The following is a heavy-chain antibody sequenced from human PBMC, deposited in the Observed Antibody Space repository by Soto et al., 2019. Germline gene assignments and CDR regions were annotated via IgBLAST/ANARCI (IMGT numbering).Heavy chain of an antibody. CDR1: EFTFNSYA. J-gene: IGHJ4*02. CDR2: ISSYGADT. D-gene: IGHD6-19*01. V-gene: IGHV3-64D*06. Sequence: GRSLRLSCSASEFTFNSYAMHWVRQSPGKGLEFVSAISSYGADTYYADSVKGRFAISRGNSKNTLYLQMSSLRAEYTALYYCVKDGYLGRDWYGQYDYWGQGTLVTVSS. CDR3: VKDGYLGRDWYGQYDY.